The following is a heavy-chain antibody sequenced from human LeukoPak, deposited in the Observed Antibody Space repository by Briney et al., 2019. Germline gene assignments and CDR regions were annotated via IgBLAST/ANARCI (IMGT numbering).Heavy chain of an antibody. CDR1: GVTLSNYA. CDR2: ISFDGTNK. J-gene: IGHJ4*02. CDR3: ATDYGDYEPIDY. Sequence: GGSLRISCTASGVTLSNYAMHWGRRPPGRGLEWEAVISFDGTNKYYGDSVEGRFSVSRDNSKNTLYLQMNSLRPDDTAMYYCATDYGDYEPIDYWGQGTLVTVSS. D-gene: IGHD4-17*01. V-gene: IGHV3-30*04.